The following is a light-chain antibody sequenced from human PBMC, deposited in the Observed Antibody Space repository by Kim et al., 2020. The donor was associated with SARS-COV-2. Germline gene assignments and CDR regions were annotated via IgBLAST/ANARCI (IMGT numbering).Light chain of an antibody. CDR2: KAS. V-gene: IGKV1-5*03. J-gene: IGKJ1*01. CDR1: QSISSW. Sequence: DIQMTQSPSTLAASVGDRVTITCRASQSISSWLAWYQQKPGKAPNLLIYKASTLQSGVPSRFSGSGSGTEFTLTISSLQPDDFATYFCQHYDFYWTFGQGTKVDIK. CDR3: QHYDFYWT.